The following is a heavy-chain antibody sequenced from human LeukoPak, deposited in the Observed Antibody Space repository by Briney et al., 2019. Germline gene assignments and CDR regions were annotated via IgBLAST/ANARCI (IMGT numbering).Heavy chain of an antibody. J-gene: IGHJ3*02. CDR3: ARVMCSSTSCYTYDAFDI. Sequence: RASVKVSCKASGYTFTSYYMHWVRQAPGQGLEWMGIINPSGGSTSYAQKFQGRVTMTRDTSTSTVYMELSSLRSEDTAVYYCARVMCSSTSCYTYDAFDIWGQGTMVTVSS. D-gene: IGHD2-2*02. CDR1: GYTFTSYY. CDR2: INPSGGST. V-gene: IGHV1-46*03.